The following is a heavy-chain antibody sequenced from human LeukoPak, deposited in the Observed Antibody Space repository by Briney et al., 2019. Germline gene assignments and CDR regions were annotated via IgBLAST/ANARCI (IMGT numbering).Heavy chain of an antibody. V-gene: IGHV4-4*02. CDR2: VFHSGST. D-gene: IGHD3-9*01. CDR3: ARVDILTGYFYFDY. J-gene: IGHJ4*02. Sequence: PSGTLSLTCAVSGGSISGGNWWSWVRQPPGKGLEWIGEVFHSGSTNYNPSLKSRVSVSVDKSKNQYSLKLSSVTAADTAVYYCARVDILTGYFYFDYWGQGTPVTVSS. CDR1: GGSISGGNW.